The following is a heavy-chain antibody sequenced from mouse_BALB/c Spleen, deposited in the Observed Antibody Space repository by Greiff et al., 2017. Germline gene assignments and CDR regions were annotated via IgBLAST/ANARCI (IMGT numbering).Heavy chain of an antibody. V-gene: IGHV1-77*01. CDR2: IYPGSGNT. D-gene: IGHD1-1*01. CDR1: GYTFTDYY. CDR3: ARSRSSLWYFDV. Sequence: VQLQQSGAELARPGASVKLSCKASGYTFTDYYINWVKQRTGQGLEWIGEIYPGSGNTYYNEKFKGKATLTADKSSSTAYMQLSSLTSEDSAVYFCARSRSSLWYFDVWGAGTTVTVSS. J-gene: IGHJ1*01.